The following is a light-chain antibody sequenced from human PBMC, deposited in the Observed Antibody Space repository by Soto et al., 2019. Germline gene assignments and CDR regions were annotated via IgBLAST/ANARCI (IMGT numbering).Light chain of an antibody. Sequence: DIQMTQSPSTLSASVGDRVTITCRASQSISSWLAWYQQKPGKAPKLLIYKASNLVSGVPSRFSGSQSGTEFTLTISSLQADDFATYFCQQYNDYSPRTFGQGTQVEIK. V-gene: IGKV1-5*03. CDR1: QSISSW. CDR2: KAS. J-gene: IGKJ1*01. CDR3: QQYNDYSPRT.